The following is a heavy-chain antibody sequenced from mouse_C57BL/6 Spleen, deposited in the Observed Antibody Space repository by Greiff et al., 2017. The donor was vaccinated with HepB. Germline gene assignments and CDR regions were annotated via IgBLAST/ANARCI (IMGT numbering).Heavy chain of an antibody. Sequence: VMLVESGAELVRPGASVKLSCKASGYTFTDYYINWVKQRPGQGLEWIARIYPGSGNTYYNEKFKGKATLTAEKSSSTAYMQLSSLTSEDSAVYFCARGWDWFAYWGQGTLVTVSA. CDR1: GYTFTDYY. CDR3: ARGWDWFAY. CDR2: IYPGSGNT. J-gene: IGHJ3*01. D-gene: IGHD4-1*01. V-gene: IGHV1-76*01.